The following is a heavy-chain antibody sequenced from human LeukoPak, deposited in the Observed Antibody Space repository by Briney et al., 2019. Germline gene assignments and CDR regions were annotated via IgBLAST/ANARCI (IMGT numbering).Heavy chain of an antibody. CDR1: GGTFSSYA. J-gene: IGHJ5*02. CDR2: ISAYNGNT. D-gene: IGHD6-6*01. CDR3: ARDGALNSSSHRFDP. Sequence: ASVKVSCTASGGTFSSYAISWVRQAPGQGLEWMGWISAYNGNTNYAQKLQGRVTMTTDTSTSTAYMELRSLRSDDTAVYYCARDGALNSSSHRFDPWGQGTLVTVSS. V-gene: IGHV1-18*01.